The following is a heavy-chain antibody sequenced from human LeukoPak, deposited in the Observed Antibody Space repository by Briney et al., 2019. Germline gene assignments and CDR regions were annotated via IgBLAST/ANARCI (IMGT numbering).Heavy chain of an antibody. CDR2: ISWNSGSI. Sequence: GGSLRLSCAASGFTFDDYAMHWVRQAPGKGLEWVSGISWNSGSIGYADSVKGRITISRDNAKNSLYLQMNSLRAEDTALYYCAKDYGMDVWGQGTTDTVSS. CDR1: GFTFDDYA. CDR3: AKDYGMDV. J-gene: IGHJ6*02. V-gene: IGHV3-9*01.